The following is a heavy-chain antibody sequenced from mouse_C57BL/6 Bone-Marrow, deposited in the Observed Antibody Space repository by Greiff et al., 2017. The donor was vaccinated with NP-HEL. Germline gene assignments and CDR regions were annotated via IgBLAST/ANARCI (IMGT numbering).Heavy chain of an antibody. Sequence: EVQLQQSGAELVRPGASVKLSCTASGFNIKDDYMNWVKQRPEQGLEWIGWIDPENGDTEYASKFQGKATITADTSSNTAYLQLSSLTSEDTAVYYCTSMVPFAYWGQGTLVTVSA. V-gene: IGHV14-4*01. CDR1: GFNIKDDY. CDR3: TSMVPFAY. D-gene: IGHD1-1*02. CDR2: IDPENGDT. J-gene: IGHJ3*01.